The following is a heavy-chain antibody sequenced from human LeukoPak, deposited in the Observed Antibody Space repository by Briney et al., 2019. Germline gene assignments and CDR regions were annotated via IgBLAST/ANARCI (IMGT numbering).Heavy chain of an antibody. CDR1: GGTFSSYA. V-gene: IGHV1-69*06. D-gene: IGHD3-10*01. CDR3: ARSYGSGSREEWYYYYMDV. CDR2: IIPIFGTA. Sequence: ASVKVSCKASGGTFSSYAISWVRQAPGQGLEWMGGIIPIFGTANYAQKFQGRVTITADKSTSTAYMELSSLRSEDTAVYYCARSYGSGSREEWYYYYMDVWGKGTTVTVSS. J-gene: IGHJ6*03.